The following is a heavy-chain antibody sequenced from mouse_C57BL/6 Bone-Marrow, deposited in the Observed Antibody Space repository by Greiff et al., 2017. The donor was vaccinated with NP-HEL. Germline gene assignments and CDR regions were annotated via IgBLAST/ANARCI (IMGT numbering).Heavy chain of an antibody. V-gene: IGHV1-56*01. J-gene: IGHJ4*01. CDR1: GYTFTSHW. CDR2: IFPGSGSI. D-gene: IGHD1-1*02. Sequence: QVQLQQSGPELVRPGASVKISCKASGYTFTSHWMQWVRQRPGQGLEWIGEIFPGSGSIYYNEKFKGKATLTVDTSSSTAYMQLSSLTSEYSAVYFWAYGQKAMDYWGQGTSVTVSS. CDR3: AYGQKAMDY.